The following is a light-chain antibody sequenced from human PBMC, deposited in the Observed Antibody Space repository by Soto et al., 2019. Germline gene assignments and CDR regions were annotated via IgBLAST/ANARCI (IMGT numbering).Light chain of an antibody. CDR1: QSITGSY. V-gene: IGKV3-20*01. CDR2: GAS. Sequence: ENVLTQSPGTLSLSPGERATVSCRASQSITGSYLAWYQQTPGQAPRLLIYGASSRATGVPDRFSGSGSGTDFTLTISRLEPEDFAVYHCQQYYSIPLTFGGGTKVDIK. J-gene: IGKJ4*01. CDR3: QQYYSIPLT.